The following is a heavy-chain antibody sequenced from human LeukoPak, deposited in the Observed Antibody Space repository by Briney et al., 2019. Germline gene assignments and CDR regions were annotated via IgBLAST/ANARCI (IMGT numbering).Heavy chain of an antibody. CDR3: AHIRYCSSTSCLGTYNWFDP. D-gene: IGHD2-2*01. CDR2: IIPIFGTA. Sequence: ASVKVSCKASGGTFSSYAISWVRQAPGQGLELMGGIIPIFGTANYAQKFQGRVTITADKSTSTAYMELSSLRSEDTAVYYCAHIRYCSSTSCLGTYNWFDPWGQGTLVTVSS. CDR1: GGTFSSYA. J-gene: IGHJ5*02. V-gene: IGHV1-69*06.